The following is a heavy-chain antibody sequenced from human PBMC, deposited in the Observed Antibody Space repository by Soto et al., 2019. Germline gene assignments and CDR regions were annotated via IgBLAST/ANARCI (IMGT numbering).Heavy chain of an antibody. CDR1: GGSISSDDYY. D-gene: IGHD2-8*01. J-gene: IGHJ4*02. V-gene: IGHV4-30-4*01. CDR2: IFYSGNT. CDR3: VREGTKLSPQWYIMAAGHFAS. Sequence: QVQLQESGPGLVKPSQTLSLTCTVSGGSISSDDYYWSWIRQTPGRGLEWIGFIFYSGNTFYNPSLNVRASISVDTSKNQFSLKLTSVTATETDVYYCVREGTKLSPQWYIMAAGHFASWGQGALVTVSS.